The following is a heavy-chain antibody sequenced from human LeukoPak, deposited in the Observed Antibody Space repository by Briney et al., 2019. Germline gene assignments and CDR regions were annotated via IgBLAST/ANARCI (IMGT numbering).Heavy chain of an antibody. Sequence: GGSLRLSCAASGFTFSSYSMNWVRQAPGKGLEWVSSISSSSSYIYYADSVKGRFTIFRDNAKNSLYLQMNSLRAEDTAVYDCARSGTYDFWSGYPYYFDYRGQGTLVTVSA. V-gene: IGHV3-21*04. CDR3: ARSGTYDFWSGYPYYFDY. J-gene: IGHJ4*02. CDR2: ISSSSSYI. D-gene: IGHD3-3*01. CDR1: GFTFSSYS.